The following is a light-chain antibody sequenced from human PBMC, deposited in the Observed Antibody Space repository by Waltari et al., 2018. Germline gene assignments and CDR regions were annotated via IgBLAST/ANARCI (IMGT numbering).Light chain of an antibody. CDR2: DAS. V-gene: IGKV1D-13*01. J-gene: IGKJ3*01. CDR3: QQFNNYPPFT. Sequence: AIQLTQSPSSLSASVGDRVTITCRASQGISSDLAWYQQKPGKAPNLLIYDASSLESGVPLRFSCSGSGTDFTLTISSLQPEDFATYYCQQFNNYPPFTFGPGTKVEIK. CDR1: QGISSD.